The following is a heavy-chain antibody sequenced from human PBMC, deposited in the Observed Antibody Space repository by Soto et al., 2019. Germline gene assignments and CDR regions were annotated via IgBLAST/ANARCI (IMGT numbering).Heavy chain of an antibody. CDR1: GFTFSSYA. V-gene: IGHV3-53*01. CDR2: IYSAGST. D-gene: IGHD3-22*01. J-gene: IGHJ3*02. Sequence: GGSLRLSCAASGFTFSSYAMSWVRQAPGKGLEWVSVIYSAGSTYYADSVKGRFTVSRDNSKNTLYLQMNSLRAEDTAVYYCAIKTLYDSSCCAFDIRGQGTTVTGSS. CDR3: AIKTLYDSSCCAFDI.